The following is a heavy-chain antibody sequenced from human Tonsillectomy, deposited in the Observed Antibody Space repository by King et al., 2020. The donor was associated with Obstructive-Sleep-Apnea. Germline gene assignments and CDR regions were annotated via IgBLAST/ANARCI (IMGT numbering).Heavy chain of an antibody. CDR1: GGSIRSYY. D-gene: IGHD3-22*01. CDR3: ARVKFEDSSGYYYFDY. Sequence: QLQESGPGLVKPSETLSLTCTVSGGSIRSYYWSWIREPPGTGLEGIGYIYYSGSTNHNPSLKSRVTISVDTSKNQFSLKLSSVTAADTAVYYCARVKFEDSSGYYYFDYWGQGTLVTVSS. V-gene: IGHV4-59*01. CDR2: IYYSGST. J-gene: IGHJ4*02.